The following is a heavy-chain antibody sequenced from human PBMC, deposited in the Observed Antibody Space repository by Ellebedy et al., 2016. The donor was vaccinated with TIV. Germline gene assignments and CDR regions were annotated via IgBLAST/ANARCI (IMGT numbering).Heavy chain of an antibody. J-gene: IGHJ4*02. CDR3: GRILGGSGSRSEAIDY. V-gene: IGHV3-74*01. CDR1: GSTFGGYW. CDR2: ITTNDE. D-gene: IGHD3-22*01. Sequence: GESLKISCEVSGSTFGGYWMHWVRQAPGKGLVWVSRITTNDENYADSVKGRFTVSRDNPKNTVYLQMNSLRAEDTAVYYCGRILGGSGSRSEAIDYWGQGSLVIVSS.